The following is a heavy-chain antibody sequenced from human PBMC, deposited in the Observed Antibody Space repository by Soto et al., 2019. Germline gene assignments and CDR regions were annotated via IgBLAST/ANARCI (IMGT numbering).Heavy chain of an antibody. J-gene: IGHJ5*02. V-gene: IGHV4-34*01. CDR2: INPSGST. CDR3: ARGREGGGAS. CDR1: GGSFSGNY. D-gene: IGHD1-26*01. Sequence: QVQLQQWGAGLLKPSETLSLTCGVYGGSFSGNYWSWIRQPPGEGLEWIGEINPSGSTKYSPSLKSRATISADTSKNQFSLKLSSVIAADTAVYYCARGREGGGASWGQGTLVTVSS.